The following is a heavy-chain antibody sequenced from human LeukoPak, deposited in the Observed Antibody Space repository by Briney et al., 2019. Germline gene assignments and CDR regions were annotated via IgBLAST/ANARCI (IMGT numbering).Heavy chain of an antibody. CDR2: ISYDGSNK. J-gene: IGHJ6*02. D-gene: IGHD3-10*01. Sequence: GGSLRLSCAASGFTFSSYGMHWVRQAPGKGLEWVAVISYDGSNKYYADSVKGRFTISRDSSKNTLYLQMNSLRAEDTAVYYCAKAALWFDVWGQGTTVTVSS. CDR1: GFTFSSYG. CDR3: AKAALWFDV. V-gene: IGHV3-30*18.